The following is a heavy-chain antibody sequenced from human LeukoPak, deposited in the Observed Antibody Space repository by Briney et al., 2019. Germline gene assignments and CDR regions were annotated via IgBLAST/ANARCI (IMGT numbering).Heavy chain of an antibody. D-gene: IGHD2-21*02. J-gene: IGHJ4*02. V-gene: IGHV1-2*02. CDR3: ATGKTIVVVTALDY. CDR2: INPNSGGT. CDR1: GYTFTGYY. Sequence: ASVKVSCKASGYTFTGYYMHWVRQAPGQGLEWMGWINPNSGGTNYAQKFQGRVTMTRDTSISTAYMELSRLRSEDTAVYYCATGKTIVVVTALDYWGQGTLVTVSS.